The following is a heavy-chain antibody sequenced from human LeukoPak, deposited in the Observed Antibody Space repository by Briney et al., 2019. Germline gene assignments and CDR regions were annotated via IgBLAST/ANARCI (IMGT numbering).Heavy chain of an antibody. Sequence: PGGSLRLSCAASGFTFSSYGMQWFRQAPGKGLEWVAVIWYDGSKRYYADSVKGRFTISRDNSKNTLYLQMNSLRAEDTAVYYCARGPTAAGTFSPFDYWGQGTLVTVSS. CDR2: IWYDGSKR. CDR1: GFTFSSYG. CDR3: ARGPTAAGTFSPFDY. J-gene: IGHJ4*02. V-gene: IGHV3-33*01. D-gene: IGHD6-19*01.